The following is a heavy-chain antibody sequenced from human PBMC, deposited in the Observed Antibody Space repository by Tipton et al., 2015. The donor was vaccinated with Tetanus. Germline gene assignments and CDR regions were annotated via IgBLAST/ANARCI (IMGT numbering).Heavy chain of an antibody. D-gene: IGHD6-25*01. CDR1: GFTFTNYY. J-gene: IGHJ4*02. CDR2: INPSGMST. Sequence: QSGAEVKKPGASVKVSCKASGFTFTNYYMHWVRQAPGQGLEWMGLINPSGMSTSYAQKFQGRVTMTRDTSTSSVYMELSSLRSEDTAMYYCAAAGFSAFDYWGQGTLVTVSS. V-gene: IGHV1-46*01. CDR3: AAAGFSAFDY.